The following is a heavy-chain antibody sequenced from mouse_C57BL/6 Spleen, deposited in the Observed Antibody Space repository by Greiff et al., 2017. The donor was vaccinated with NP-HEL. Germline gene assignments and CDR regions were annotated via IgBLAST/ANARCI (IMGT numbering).Heavy chain of an antibody. CDR3: ARSQSLYDGYYFDY. V-gene: IGHV1-80*01. J-gene: IGHJ2*01. CDR1: GYAFSSYW. CDR2: IYPGDGDT. Sequence: QVQLQQFGAELVKPGASVKISCKASGYAFSSYWMNWVKQRPGKGLEWIGQIYPGDGDTNYNGKFKGKATLTADKSSSTAYMQLSSLTSEDSAVYFCARSQSLYDGYYFDYWGQGTTLTVSS. D-gene: IGHD2-3*01.